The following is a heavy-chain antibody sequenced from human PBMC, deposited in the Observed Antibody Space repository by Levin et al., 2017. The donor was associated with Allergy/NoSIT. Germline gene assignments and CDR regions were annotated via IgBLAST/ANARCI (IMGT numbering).Heavy chain of an antibody. Sequence: LSLTCAASGFTFDDYAIHWVRPPPGKGLEWVAIISWNSGDIHYADAVKGRFTISRDNAKNSVHLQMNSLRRDDTAMYYCVKGFGATVPSGMDVWGPGTTVVVSS. CDR3: VKGFGATVPSGMDV. D-gene: IGHD3-10*01. CDR2: ISWNSGDI. J-gene: IGHJ6*02. V-gene: IGHV3-9*01. CDR1: GFTFDDYA.